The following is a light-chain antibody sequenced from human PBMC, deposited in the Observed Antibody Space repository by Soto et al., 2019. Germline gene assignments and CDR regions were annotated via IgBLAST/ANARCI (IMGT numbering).Light chain of an antibody. CDR2: GAS. CDR3: QQYDSSPRT. CDR1: QSVSNNY. Sequence: IVLTQSPCTLSLSPGERATLSCRASQSVSNNYLAWYQQKPGQAPRLLIYGASNRATGIPDRFSGGGSGTDFTLTISRLEPEDFAVYYCQQYDSSPRTFGQGTKVDIK. V-gene: IGKV3-20*01. J-gene: IGKJ1*01.